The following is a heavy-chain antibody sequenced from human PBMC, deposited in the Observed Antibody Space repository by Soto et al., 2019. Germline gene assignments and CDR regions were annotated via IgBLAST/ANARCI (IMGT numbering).Heavy chain of an antibody. D-gene: IGHD3-10*01. Sequence: ASVKVSCKASGYTFTSYAMHWVRQAPGQRLEWMGWINAGNGNTKYSQKFQGRVTITRDTSASTAYMELSSLRSEDTAVFYCARVKEGPRQYYYGSGSPYYYYGMDVWGQGTTVTVSS. CDR2: INAGNGNT. V-gene: IGHV1-3*01. J-gene: IGHJ6*02. CDR3: ARVKEGPRQYYYGSGSPYYYYGMDV. CDR1: GYTFTSYA.